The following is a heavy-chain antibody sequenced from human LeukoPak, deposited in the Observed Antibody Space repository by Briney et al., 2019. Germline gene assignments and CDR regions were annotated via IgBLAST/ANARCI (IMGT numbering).Heavy chain of an antibody. CDR3: ARDLAYGSGMGYFDY. Sequence: PSETLSLTCTVSGGSISSYYWSWIRQPAGKGLEWIGRIYTSGSTNYNPSLKSRVTMSVDTSKNQFSLKLSSVTAADTAVCYCARDLAYGSGMGYFDYWGQGTLVTVSS. V-gene: IGHV4-4*07. J-gene: IGHJ4*02. D-gene: IGHD3-10*01. CDR1: GGSISSYY. CDR2: IYTSGST.